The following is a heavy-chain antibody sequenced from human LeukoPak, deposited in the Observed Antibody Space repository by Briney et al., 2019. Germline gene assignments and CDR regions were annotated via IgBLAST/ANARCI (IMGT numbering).Heavy chain of an antibody. CDR2: IIPIFGTA. D-gene: IGHD2-2*01. J-gene: IGHJ6*04. CDR3: ARGGLGYCSSTSCYENYYYGMDV. Sequence: ASVKVSCKASGGTFSSYAISWVRQAPGQGLEWMGGIIPIFGTANYAQKSQGRVTITADESTSTAYMELSSLRSEDTAVYYCARGGLGYCSSTSCYENYYYGMDVWGKGTTVTVSS. CDR1: GGTFSSYA. V-gene: IGHV1-69*13.